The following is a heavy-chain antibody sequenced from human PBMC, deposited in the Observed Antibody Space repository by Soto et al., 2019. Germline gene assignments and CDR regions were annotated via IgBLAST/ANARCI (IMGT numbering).Heavy chain of an antibody. D-gene: IGHD6-13*01. CDR2: ISNDGSEK. CDR3: AKDQGIAASHGID. Sequence: QVQRVEAGGGVVQPGRSLRLSCAASGFTFNNYGMHWVRQAPGKGLEWVATISNDGSEKYYADCVKCRLTISRDNSNNTVYLQMNSLRAEETAAYYCAKDQGIAASHGIDGGHGTMVTVSS. CDR1: GFTFNNYG. J-gene: IGHJ3*01. V-gene: IGHV3-30*18.